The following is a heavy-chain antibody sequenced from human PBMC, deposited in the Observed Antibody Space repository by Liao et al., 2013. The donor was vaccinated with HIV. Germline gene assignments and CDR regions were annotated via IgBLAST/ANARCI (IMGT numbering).Heavy chain of an antibody. CDR3: ARRGVSGLVRRPFDS. Sequence: QVQLQESGPGLVKPSETLSLTCTVSGDSLSSYFWIWIRQPPGKGLEWIGYIYYSGNTNYNPSLKSRVTISVDTSKNQFSLKLSSVTAADTAVYYCARRGVSGLVRRPFDSWGQGTLVTVSS. D-gene: IGHD3/OR15-3a*01. V-gene: IGHV4-59*01. J-gene: IGHJ4*02. CDR2: IYYSGNT. CDR1: GDSLSSYF.